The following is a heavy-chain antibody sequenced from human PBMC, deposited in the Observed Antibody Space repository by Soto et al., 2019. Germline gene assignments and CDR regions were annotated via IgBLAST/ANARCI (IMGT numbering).Heavy chain of an antibody. V-gene: IGHV1-69*06. J-gene: IGHJ4*02. Sequence: QVQLVQSGAEVKKPGSSVKVSCQASGGTFSSYVISWVRQAPGQGLEWMGGIIPIFGTANYAQKFQGRVTTTADKSTSTAYMELSSLRSEDTAVYYCARVNYYDSSGHVSDWGQGTLVTVSS. CDR2: IIPIFGTA. CDR1: GGTFSSYV. CDR3: ARVNYYDSSGHVSD. D-gene: IGHD3-22*01.